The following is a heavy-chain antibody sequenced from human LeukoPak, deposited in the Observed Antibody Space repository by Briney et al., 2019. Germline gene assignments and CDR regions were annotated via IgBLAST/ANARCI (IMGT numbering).Heavy chain of an antibody. CDR1: GFTFSNYA. Sequence: GGSLRLSCAASGFTFSNYAMSWVRQAPGKGLEWVSTISGDGVSTFYAASVKGRFTISRDYSRNTLHLQMIGLRAEDTAIYYCAKVPIVPAAHFDFWGQGTLVTVSS. CDR3: AKVPIVPAAHFDF. J-gene: IGHJ4*02. D-gene: IGHD2-2*01. V-gene: IGHV3-23*01. CDR2: ISGDGVST.